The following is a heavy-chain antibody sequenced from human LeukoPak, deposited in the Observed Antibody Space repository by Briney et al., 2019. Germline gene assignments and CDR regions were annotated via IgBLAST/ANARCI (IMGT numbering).Heavy chain of an antibody. CDR1: GFAFSTYT. CDR3: LRGDGRDF. J-gene: IGHJ4*02. D-gene: IGHD2-8*01. Sequence: GGSLRLSCAACGFAFSTYTMNWARQAPGKGLEWVASINSGGTTTHYAFSVKGRFTISRDNAQNVLYLQMNGLRGDDAALYYCLRGDGRDFWGQGTLVTVSS. CDR2: INSGGTTT. V-gene: IGHV3-21*06.